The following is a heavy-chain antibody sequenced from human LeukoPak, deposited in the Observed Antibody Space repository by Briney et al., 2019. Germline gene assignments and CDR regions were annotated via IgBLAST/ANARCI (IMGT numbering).Heavy chain of an antibody. CDR3: AGIPDGSGKIQSD. Sequence: GGSLRLSCAASGFTFSSYAMHWVRQAPGKGLEWVAVISYDGSNKYYADSVKGRFTISRDNSKNTLYLQMNSLRAEDTAVYYCAGIPDGSGKIQSDWGQGTLVTVSS. V-gene: IGHV3-30*04. J-gene: IGHJ4*02. D-gene: IGHD3-10*01. CDR1: GFTFSSYA. CDR2: ISYDGSNK.